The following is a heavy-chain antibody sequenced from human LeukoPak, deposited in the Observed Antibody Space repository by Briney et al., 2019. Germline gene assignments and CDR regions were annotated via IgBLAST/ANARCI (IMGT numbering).Heavy chain of an antibody. CDR3: ARDPFITMVRGVIIDY. V-gene: IGHV4-38-2*02. J-gene: IGHJ4*02. CDR2: IYLSGST. D-gene: IGHD3-10*01. Sequence: SETLSLTCTVPGYSISSGYYWGWIRPPPGKGLEWIGSIYLSGSTYYNPSLKSRVTISVDTSKNQFSLKLSSVTAADTAVYYCARDPFITMVRGVIIDYWGQGTLVTVSS. CDR1: GYSISSGYY.